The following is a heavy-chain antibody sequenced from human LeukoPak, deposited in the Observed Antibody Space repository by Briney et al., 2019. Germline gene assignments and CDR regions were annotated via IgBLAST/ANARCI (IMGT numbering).Heavy chain of an antibody. Sequence: ASVKVSCKVSGYTLTELSMHWVRQAPGKGLEWMGGFDPEDGETIYAQKFQGRVTMTEDTSTDTAYMELSSLRYEDTAVYYCATPIVGATGFYFDYWGQGTLVTVSS. CDR1: GYTLTELS. V-gene: IGHV1-24*01. J-gene: IGHJ4*02. CDR3: ATPIVGATGFYFDY. CDR2: FDPEDGET. D-gene: IGHD1-26*01.